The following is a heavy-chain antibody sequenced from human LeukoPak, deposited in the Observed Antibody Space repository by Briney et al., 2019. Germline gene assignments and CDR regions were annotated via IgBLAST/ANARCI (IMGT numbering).Heavy chain of an antibody. CDR1: GGSIRSDFHY. CDR2: ILYTGGS. Sequence: PSETLSLNCTVSGGSIRSDFHYWDWIRQPPGKGLEWIGSILYTGGSWVKPSLKSRASISVDTSRNQFSLTLHSVNAIDTALYYCTRRASGSGGTQAGMDVWGQGTTVTASS. J-gene: IGHJ6*02. V-gene: IGHV4-39*01. CDR3: TRRASGSGGTQAGMDV. D-gene: IGHD2-15*01.